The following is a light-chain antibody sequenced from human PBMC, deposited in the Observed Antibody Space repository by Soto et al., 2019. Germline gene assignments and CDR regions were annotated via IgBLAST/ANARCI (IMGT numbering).Light chain of an antibody. CDR2: GVS. V-gene: IGKV1-39*01. J-gene: IGKJ4*01. Sequence: DIQMTQSPSSLSASVGDTVSITCRASQTINNYLNWYQHKAGQTPKLLIYGVSRLQSGVPSRFSGSGSGTDFTLTITSLQPEDFATYYCQPSYTSPLLSFGGGTEVEFK. CDR3: QPSYTSPLLS. CDR1: QTINNY.